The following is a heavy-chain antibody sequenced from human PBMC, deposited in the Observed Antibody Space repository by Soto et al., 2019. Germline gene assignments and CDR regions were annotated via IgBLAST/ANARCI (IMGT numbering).Heavy chain of an antibody. J-gene: IGHJ4*02. Sequence: EILSLSCVVYGGCLSGYYWGWIRQPPGKGLEWIGEINHGGSTNYNPSLKSRVTISVDTSKNQFSLKLSSVTAEDTAVYYCARGEYYYDSSGYYWWFWEYWGQGTLVTVS. CDR3: ARGEYYYDSSGYYWWFWEY. V-gene: IGHV4-34*01. D-gene: IGHD3-22*01. CDR2: INHGGST. CDR1: GGCLSGYY.